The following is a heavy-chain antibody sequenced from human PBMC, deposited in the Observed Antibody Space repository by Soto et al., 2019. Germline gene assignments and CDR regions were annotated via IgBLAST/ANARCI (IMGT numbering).Heavy chain of an antibody. J-gene: IGHJ4*02. D-gene: IGHD6-19*01. CDR3: ARVRSSGWVYFDC. CDR1: GFTFSDYY. Sequence: QVQLVESGGGLVKPGGSLRLSCAASGFTFSDYYMSWIRQAPGKGLEWVSYISSSGSSIYYADSVKGRFTISRDNAKKSLNLQMNRLRAEDTAVYYCARVRSSGWVYFDCWGQGTLVTVSS. CDR2: ISSSGSSI. V-gene: IGHV3-11*01.